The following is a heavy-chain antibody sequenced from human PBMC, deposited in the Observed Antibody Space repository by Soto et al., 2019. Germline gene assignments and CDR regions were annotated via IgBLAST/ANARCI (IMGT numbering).Heavy chain of an antibody. CDR1: GSYFSSYA. J-gene: IGHJ4*02. CDR3: AKDQGSSWYEIDC. D-gene: IGHD6-13*01. V-gene: IGHV3-23*01. CDR2: ISSSGGST. Sequence: SLRLSCAASGSYFSSYAMSCDRPAPGKGLEWVPAISSSGGSTYSADSVKGRFTISRDNTKNTLYLQMNSLRAEDTGVYYCAKDQGSSWYEIDCWGQGTRGTVSS.